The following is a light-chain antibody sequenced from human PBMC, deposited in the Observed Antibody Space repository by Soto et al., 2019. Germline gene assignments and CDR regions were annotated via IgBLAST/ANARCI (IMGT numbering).Light chain of an antibody. V-gene: IGKV3-11*01. J-gene: IGKJ1*01. CDR3: QQHTNWPDT. CDR1: QSVRTY. CDR2: DAS. Sequence: SPDAVSVPPGETVPLSCGASQSVRTYLAWYQQRPGQAPRLLIHDASTRATGIPARFSGSGSGTNFTLTISSLQPEDFAVYFCQQHTNWPDTFGQGTKVDIK.